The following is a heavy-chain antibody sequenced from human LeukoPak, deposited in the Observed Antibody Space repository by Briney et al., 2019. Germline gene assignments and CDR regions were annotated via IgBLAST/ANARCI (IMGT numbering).Heavy chain of an antibody. Sequence: PGRSLRLSCAASGFTFSSYAMHWVRQAPGKGLEWVAVISYDGSNKYYADSVKGRFTISRDNSKNTLYLQMNSLRAEDTAVYYCAREIGMATTLSFDYWGQGTLVTVSS. CDR1: GFTFSSYA. D-gene: IGHD5-24*01. CDR3: AREIGMATTLSFDY. J-gene: IGHJ4*02. V-gene: IGHV3-30-3*01. CDR2: ISYDGSNK.